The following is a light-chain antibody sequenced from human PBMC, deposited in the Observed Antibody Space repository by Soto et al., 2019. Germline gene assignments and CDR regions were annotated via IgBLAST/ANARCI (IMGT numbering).Light chain of an antibody. CDR1: SSNIGSNT. CDR2: SNN. J-gene: IGLJ2*01. V-gene: IGLV1-44*01. Sequence: QSVLTQPPSSSGTPGQRVTISCSGSSSNIGSNTVNWYQQLPGTAPKLLIYSNNQLPSGVPDRFSGYKSGTSASLAISGLQSEDESDYYCAAWDDSLNGVVFGGGTTLTVL. CDR3: AAWDDSLNGVV.